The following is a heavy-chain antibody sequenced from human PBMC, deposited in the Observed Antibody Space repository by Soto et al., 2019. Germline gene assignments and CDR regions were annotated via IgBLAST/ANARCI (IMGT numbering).Heavy chain of an antibody. Sequence: QLQLQESGPGLVKPSETLSLTCTVSGGSISSRGYYWGWIRQPPGKGLEWIGTIYYSGSTYYNPSLKCRVTISVDTTKNQFSLKLSSVTAAAPAVYYCATSNWFDPWGQGTLVTVSS. CDR3: ATSNWFDP. V-gene: IGHV4-39*01. J-gene: IGHJ5*02. CDR2: IYYSGST. CDR1: GGSISSRGYY.